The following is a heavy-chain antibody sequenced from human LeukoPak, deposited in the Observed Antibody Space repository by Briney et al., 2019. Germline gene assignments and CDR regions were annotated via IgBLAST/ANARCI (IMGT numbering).Heavy chain of an antibody. CDR3: ARASSSGWGFRDY. V-gene: IGHV4-38-2*01. J-gene: IGHJ4*02. CDR1: GYSISSGYV. D-gene: IGHD6-19*01. Sequence: SETLSLTCAVSGYSISSGYVWGWLRQPPGKGLEWIGSIYHSGSTYYNPSLKSRATISVDTSNNQFSLKLSSVTAADTAVYYCARASSSGWGFRDYWGQGTLVTVSS. CDR2: IYHSGST.